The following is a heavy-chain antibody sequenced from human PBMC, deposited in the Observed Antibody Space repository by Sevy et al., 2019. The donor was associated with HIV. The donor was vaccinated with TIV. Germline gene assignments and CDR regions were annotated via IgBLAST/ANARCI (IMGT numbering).Heavy chain of an antibody. CDR2: ISSSSSYI. CDR3: AGEHYYDSSGYYYDDAFDI. Sequence: GGSLRLSCAASGFTFSSYSMNWVRQAPGKGLEWVSSISSSSSYIYYADSVKGRFTISRDNAKNALYLQMNSLRAEETAVYYCAGEHYYDSSGYYYDDAFDIWGQGTMVTVSS. D-gene: IGHD3-22*01. J-gene: IGHJ3*02. CDR1: GFTFSSYS. V-gene: IGHV3-21*01.